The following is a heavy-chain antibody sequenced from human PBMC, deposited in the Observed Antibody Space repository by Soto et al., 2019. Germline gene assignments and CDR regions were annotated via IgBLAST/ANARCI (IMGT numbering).Heavy chain of an antibody. CDR2: IKSKTDGGTT. D-gene: IGHD4-17*01. V-gene: IGHV3-15*01. Sequence: GGSLRLSCAASGLTFSNAWMSWVRQAPGKGLEWVGRIKSKTDGGTTDYAAPVKGRFTISRDDSKNTLYLQMNSLKTEDTAVYYCTKDLWPDYVGPYWGQGTLVTVSS. CDR3: TKDLWPDYVGPY. J-gene: IGHJ4*02. CDR1: GLTFSNAW.